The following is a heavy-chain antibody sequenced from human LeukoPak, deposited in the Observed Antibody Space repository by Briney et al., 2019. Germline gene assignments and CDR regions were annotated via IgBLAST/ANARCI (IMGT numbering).Heavy chain of an antibody. V-gene: IGHV4-59*08. D-gene: IGHD3-22*01. Sequence: SETLSLTCTVSGGSISSYYWSWIRQPPGKGLEWIGYIYYSGSTNYNPSLKSRVTISVDTSKNQFSLKLSSVTAADTAVHYCARVESSGYYYVDYWGQGTLVTVSS. CDR1: GGSISSYY. CDR2: IYYSGST. CDR3: ARVESSGYYYVDY. J-gene: IGHJ4*02.